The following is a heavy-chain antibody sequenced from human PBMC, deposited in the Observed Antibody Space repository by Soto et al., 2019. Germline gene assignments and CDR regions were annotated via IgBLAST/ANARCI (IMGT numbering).Heavy chain of an antibody. D-gene: IGHD2-2*01. CDR1: GYTFTSYD. J-gene: IGHJ6*03. V-gene: IGHV1-8*01. CDR3: ARLVVVPAAVHNYYYYYYMDL. CDR2: MNPNSGNT. Sequence: ASVKVSCKASGYTFTSYDINWVRQATGQGLEWMGWMNPNSGNTGYAQKFQGRGTMTRNTSISTAYMELSSLRSEDTAVCYCARLVVVPAAVHNYYYYYYMDLRGKRTTVTVSS.